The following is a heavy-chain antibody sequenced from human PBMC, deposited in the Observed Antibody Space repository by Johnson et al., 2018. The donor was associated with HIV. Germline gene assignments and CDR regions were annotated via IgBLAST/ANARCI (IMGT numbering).Heavy chain of an antibody. V-gene: IGHV3-9*01. D-gene: IGHD3-10*01. J-gene: IGHJ3*02. CDR3: AKAQRSCGSGPSDAFDI. CDR2: ISWNSGSI. CDR1: AFTFSSND. Sequence: VQLVESGGGLVQPGGSLRMSCGASAFTFSSNDMKWVRQAPGKGLEWVSGISWNSGSIGYADSVKGRFTISRDNSKNTLYLQMNSLREEDTGVYSCAKAQRSCGSGPSDAFDIWCQWTMVTVSS.